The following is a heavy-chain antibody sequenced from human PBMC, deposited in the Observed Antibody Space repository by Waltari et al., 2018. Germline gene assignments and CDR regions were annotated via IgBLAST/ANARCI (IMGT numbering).Heavy chain of an antibody. CDR3: ARDYYDSSGYYFFDY. D-gene: IGHD3-22*01. V-gene: IGHV1-2*04. CDR1: GYTFTGYY. J-gene: IGHJ4*02. CDR2: INPNRGGT. Sequence: QVQLVQSGAAVKKPGASVKVSCKASGYTFTGYYMHLVRQAPGQGLEWMGWINPNRGGTNYAQKCQGWVTMTRDTSMSTAYMELSRLRSDDTAVYYCARDYYDSSGYYFFDYWGQGTLVTVSS.